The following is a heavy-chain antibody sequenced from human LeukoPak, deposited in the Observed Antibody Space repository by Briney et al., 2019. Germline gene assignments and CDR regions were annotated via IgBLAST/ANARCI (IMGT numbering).Heavy chain of an antibody. CDR2: IYYSGST. CDR3: ARVTYYYDSSGYYPYYCYYYYMDV. J-gene: IGHJ6*03. CDR1: GGSISSGGYY. V-gene: IGHV4-31*03. Sequence: PSETLSLTCTVSGGSISSGGYYWSWIRQHPGKGLEWIGYIYYSGSTYYNPSLKSRVTISVDTSKNQFSLKLSSVTAADTAVYYCARVTYYYDSSGYYPYYCYYYYMDVWGKGTTVTVSS. D-gene: IGHD3-22*01.